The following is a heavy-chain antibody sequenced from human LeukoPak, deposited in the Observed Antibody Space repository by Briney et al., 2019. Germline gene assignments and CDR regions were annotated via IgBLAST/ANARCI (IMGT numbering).Heavy chain of an antibody. CDR1: GYRFTSYD. CDR3: AREGPLFVLDY. CDR2: MTPSSGSA. D-gene: IGHD6-6*01. V-gene: IGHV1-8*01. J-gene: IGHJ4*02. Sequence: ASVKVSCKTSGYRFTSYDISWARQATGQGLQWMGRMTPSSGSAEYAQRFQGRVTLTRDTASGTAYLELRSLTADDTAIYYCAREGPLFVLDYWGQGTRIAVSS.